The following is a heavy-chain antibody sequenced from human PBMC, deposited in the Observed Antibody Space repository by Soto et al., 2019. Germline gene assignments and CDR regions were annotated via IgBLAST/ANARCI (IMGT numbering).Heavy chain of an antibody. CDR2: IYSSGST. CDR1: GGSVSNFY. V-gene: IGHV4-4*07. D-gene: IGHD6-13*01. J-gene: IGHJ5*02. CDR3: ARSSHKESWFDP. Sequence: WETLSLTCTVSGGSVSNFYWNWIRQSAGKGLEWIGRIYSSGSTNYNPSLRSRVTMSVDTSKNQFSLKLNSVTAADTAVYYCARSSHKESWFDPWGQGTLVTVSS.